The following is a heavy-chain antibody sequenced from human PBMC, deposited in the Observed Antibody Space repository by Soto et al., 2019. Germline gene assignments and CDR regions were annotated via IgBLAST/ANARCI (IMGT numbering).Heavy chain of an antibody. V-gene: IGHV3-23*01. J-gene: IGHJ4*02. D-gene: IGHD3-3*01. CDR3: AKEAVYDFWSDVVH. CDR1: GFTFSGYE. CDR2: ISGSGGST. Sequence: GGSLRLSCAASGFTFSGYEMNWVRQAPGKGLEWVSAISGSGGSTYYADSVKGRFTISRDNSKNTLYLQMNSLRAEDTAVYYCAKEAVYDFWSDVVHWGQGTLVTVSS.